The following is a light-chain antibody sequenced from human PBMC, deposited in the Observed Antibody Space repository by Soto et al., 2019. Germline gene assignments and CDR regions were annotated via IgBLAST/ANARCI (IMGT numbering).Light chain of an antibody. J-gene: IGLJ1*01. V-gene: IGLV1-40*01. CDR2: GNT. CDR3: QSYDSSLSGYV. CDR1: SSNIGAGYD. Sequence: QSVLTQPPSVSGAPRQRVTISCTGSSSNIGAGYDVSWYQQLPGTAPKFLIYGNTDRASGVPDRFSGSKSGTSASLAITGLQAEDEADYYCQSYDSSLSGYVFGTGTKLAVL.